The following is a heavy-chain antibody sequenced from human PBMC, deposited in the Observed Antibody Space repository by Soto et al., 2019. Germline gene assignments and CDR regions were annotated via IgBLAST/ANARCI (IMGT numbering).Heavy chain of an antibody. CDR3: ARVLSGSYSDY. CDR2: IIPIFGTA. V-gene: IGHV1-69*06. CDR1: RVTFSSFS. Sequence: SFQVCWKAFRVTFSSFSMIWVQRDPGQGLEWMGGIIPIFGTANYTQKFQGRVTITADRSTSTAYMELSSLTSEDTAMYYCARVLSGSYSDYWGQGTLVNGYS. D-gene: IGHD1-26*01. J-gene: IGHJ4*02.